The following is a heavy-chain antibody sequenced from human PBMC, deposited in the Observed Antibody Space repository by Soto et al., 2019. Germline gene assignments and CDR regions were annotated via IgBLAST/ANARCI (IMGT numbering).Heavy chain of an antibody. CDR3: AIIGYNNDLDV. CDR2: IIPVFNSP. D-gene: IGHD1-20*01. CDR1: GGTFSSYA. Sequence: QVQLVQSGAEVKRPGSSVKVSCKASGGTFSSYAFSWVRQAPGQGLEWMGGIIPVFNSPSLAQNLHGRVTVTADKSTSTAYMELSALRFEDTAAYYCAIIGYNNDLDVWGQGTTVIVSS. J-gene: IGHJ6*02. V-gene: IGHV1-69*06.